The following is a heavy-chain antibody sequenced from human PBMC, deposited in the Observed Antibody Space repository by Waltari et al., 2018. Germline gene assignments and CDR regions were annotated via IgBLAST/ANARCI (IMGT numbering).Heavy chain of an antibody. J-gene: IGHJ3*02. CDR2: IYHSGST. D-gene: IGHD4-17*01. CDR3: AVEDRGDYGSDAFDI. Sequence: QVQLQESGPGLVKPSGTLSLTCAVSGGSISSSNWWSWVRQPPGKGLEWIGEIYHSGSTNYNPSLKSRVTISVDKSKNQFSLKLSSVTAADTAVYYCAVEDRGDYGSDAFDIWGQGTMVTVSS. V-gene: IGHV4-4*02. CDR1: GGSISSSNW.